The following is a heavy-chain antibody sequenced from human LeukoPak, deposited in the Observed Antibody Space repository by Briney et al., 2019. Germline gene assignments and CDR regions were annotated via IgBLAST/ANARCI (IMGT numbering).Heavy chain of an antibody. CDR3: ARLEGSSSAWPFDY. D-gene: IGHD6-19*01. J-gene: IGHJ4*02. V-gene: IGHV3-7*05. CDR2: IKQDESTK. CDR1: GFTFRNYW. Sequence: GGPLRLSCVASGFTFRNYWMSWGRQAPGKGLEWVANIKQDESTKYYVGSVKGRFTISRDNAENSLYLQMNTLRAEDTAVYCYARLEGSSSAWPFDYWGQGTLVTVSS.